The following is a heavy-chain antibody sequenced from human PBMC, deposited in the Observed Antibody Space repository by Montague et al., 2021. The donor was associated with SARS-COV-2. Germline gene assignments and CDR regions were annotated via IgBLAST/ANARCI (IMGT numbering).Heavy chain of an antibody. D-gene: IGHD1-20*01. V-gene: IGHV4-59*12. CDR1: GGSISSYY. J-gene: IGHJ6*02. Sequence: SETLYLTCTVSGGSISSYYWSWVRQPPGKGLEWIGYIYYSGSTNYNPSLKSRVTISVDTSKNQFSLKLSSVTAADTAVYYCARDQGYNWNYYYYYGMDVWGQGTKVTVSS. CDR3: ARDQGYNWNYYYYYGMDV. CDR2: IYYSGST.